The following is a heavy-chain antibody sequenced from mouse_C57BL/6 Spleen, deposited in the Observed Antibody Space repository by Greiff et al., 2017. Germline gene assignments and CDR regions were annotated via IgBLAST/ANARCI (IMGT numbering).Heavy chain of an antibody. CDR1: GYSITSGYY. CDR3: ARGRYDGYYGYFYV. V-gene: IGHV3-6*01. Sequence: EVQLQESGPGLVKPSQSLSLTCSVTGYSITSGYYWNWIRQFPGNKLEWLGYISYDGSNNYNPSLKNRISITRDTSKNQFFLKLNSVTTEDTATYYCARGRYDGYYGYFYVWGTGTTVTVSS. D-gene: IGHD2-3*01. J-gene: IGHJ1*03. CDR2: ISYDGSN.